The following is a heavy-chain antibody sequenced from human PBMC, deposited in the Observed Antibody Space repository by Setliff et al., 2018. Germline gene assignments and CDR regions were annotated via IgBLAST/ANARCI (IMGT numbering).Heavy chain of an antibody. Sequence: KASETLSLTCTVSGGSISDNNYYWGWIRQPPGKGLEWIGEINHSGSTNYNPSLKSRVTISVDTSKNQFSLKLSSVTAADTAVYYCARGVLHYNFWSGSTSGGYMDVWGKGTTVTVSS. CDR1: GGSISDNNYY. J-gene: IGHJ6*03. CDR3: ARGVLHYNFWSGSTSGGYMDV. D-gene: IGHD3-3*01. CDR2: INHSGST. V-gene: IGHV4-39*07.